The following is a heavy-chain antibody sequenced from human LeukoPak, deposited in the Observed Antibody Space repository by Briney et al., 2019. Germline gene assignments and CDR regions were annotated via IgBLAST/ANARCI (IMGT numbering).Heavy chain of an antibody. CDR2: ISSSSSTI. CDR3: AVVAATFFDY. J-gene: IGHJ4*02. Sequence: GGSLRLSCAASGFTFSSYSMNWVRQAPGKGLEWVSYISSSSSTIYYADSVKGRFTISRDNAKNTLYLQMNSLRAEDTAVYYCAVVAATFFDYWGQGTLVTVSS. D-gene: IGHD2-15*01. CDR1: GFTFSSYS. V-gene: IGHV3-48*01.